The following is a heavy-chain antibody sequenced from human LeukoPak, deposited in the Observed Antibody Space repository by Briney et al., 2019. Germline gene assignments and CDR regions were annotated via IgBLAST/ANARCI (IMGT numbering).Heavy chain of an antibody. Sequence: PSQTLSLTCTVSGGSISSGSYYWSWIRQPAGKGLEWIGRIYTSGSTNYNPSLKSRVTISVDTSKNQFSPKLSSVTAADTAVYYCARERLGRTDWFDPWGQGTLVTVSS. V-gene: IGHV4-61*02. CDR3: ARERLGRTDWFDP. D-gene: IGHD7-27*01. J-gene: IGHJ5*02. CDR1: GGSISSGSYY. CDR2: IYTSGST.